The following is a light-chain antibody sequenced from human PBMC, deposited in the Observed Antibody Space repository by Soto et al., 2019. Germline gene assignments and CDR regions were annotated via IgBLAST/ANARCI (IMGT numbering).Light chain of an antibody. Sequence: EVVLTQSPVTLSLSPGERATLSCRASQSFRGLLAWYQQKPGQAPRLLIYDAYNRATGIPARFSGSGSGTEFTLTISSLQSEDFAVYYCQQYNNWPPGTFGQGTKLEIK. V-gene: IGKV3-15*01. CDR2: DAY. J-gene: IGKJ2*01. CDR3: QQYNNWPPGT. CDR1: QSFRGL.